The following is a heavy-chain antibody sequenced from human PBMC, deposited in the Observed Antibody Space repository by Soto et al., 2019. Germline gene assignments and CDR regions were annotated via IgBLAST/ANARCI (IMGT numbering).Heavy chain of an antibody. D-gene: IGHD3-22*01. CDR3: AKDITYDSSAYDA. CDR1: GFTFSSFG. J-gene: IGHJ5*02. V-gene: IGHV3-23*01. Sequence: GGSLRLSCAASGFTFSSFGMSWVRQAPGKGLEWVSGISGGGNPTYYSDSVKGRFTISRDSAKNTLYLQMNSLRTEDTAVYYCAKDITYDSSAYDAWGQGTLVTVSS. CDR2: ISGGGNPT.